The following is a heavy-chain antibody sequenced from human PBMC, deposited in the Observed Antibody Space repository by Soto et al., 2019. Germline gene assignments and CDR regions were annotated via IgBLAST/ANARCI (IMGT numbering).Heavy chain of an antibody. CDR3: ARPPYCTSGVCYRSWFAP. J-gene: IGHJ5*02. D-gene: IGHD2-8*01. CDR1: GGSISSSSYY. CDR2: IYYSGST. Sequence: SETLSLTCTVSGGSISSSSYYWGWIRQPPGKGLEWIGSIYYSGSTYYNPSLKSRVTISVDTSKNQFSLKLSSVTAADTAVYYCARPPYCTSGVCYRSWFAPWGQGTLVTVSS. V-gene: IGHV4-39*01.